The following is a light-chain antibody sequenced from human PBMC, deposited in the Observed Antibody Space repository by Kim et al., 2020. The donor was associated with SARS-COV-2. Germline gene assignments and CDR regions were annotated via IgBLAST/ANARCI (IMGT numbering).Light chain of an antibody. CDR1: QTVNSN. Sequence: VSPGERATRSCRASQTVNSNLVWYQQRPGQAPRLLIYGASTRATGIPARFSVSGAGTEFTLTISSLQSEDFVIYYCQQYESWPRTFGQGTKVDIK. J-gene: IGKJ1*01. CDR3: QQYESWPRT. V-gene: IGKV3-15*01. CDR2: GAS.